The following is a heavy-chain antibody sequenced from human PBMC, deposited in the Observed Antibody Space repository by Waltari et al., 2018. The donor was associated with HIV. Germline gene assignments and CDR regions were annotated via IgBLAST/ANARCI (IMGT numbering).Heavy chain of an antibody. CDR2: ISAYNGNT. CDR1: GYTFTTYG. CDR3: VRVNGVSGSPSGR. J-gene: IGHJ4*02. V-gene: IGHV1-18*01. D-gene: IGHD3-10*01. Sequence: IQLVQSGAEVKKHGASVKVSCKASGYTFTTYGISWVRQAPGQGLEWMGWISAYNGNTNYAQKIQDRLTMTTDTSTNTAYMELRSLRSDDTAVYYCVRVNGVSGSPSGRWGPGTLVTVSS.